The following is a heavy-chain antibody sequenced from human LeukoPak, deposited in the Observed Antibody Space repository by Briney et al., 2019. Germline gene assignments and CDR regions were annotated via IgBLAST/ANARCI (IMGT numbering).Heavy chain of an antibody. V-gene: IGHV4-38-2*02. CDR3: ARTGLRFLEWSEGTDNWFDP. Sequence: PSETLSLTCTVSGYSISSGYYWGWIRPPPGKGLEWIGSIYHGGSTYYNPFLTSRVTISVDPSTNHSSLKLSSVTAADTAVYYCARTGLRFLEWSEGTDNWFDPWGQGTLVTVSS. CDR1: GYSISSGYY. J-gene: IGHJ5*02. D-gene: IGHD3-3*01. CDR2: IYHGGST.